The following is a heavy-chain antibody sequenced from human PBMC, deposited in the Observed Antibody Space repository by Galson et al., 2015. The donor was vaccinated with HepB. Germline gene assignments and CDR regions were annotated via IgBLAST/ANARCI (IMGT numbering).Heavy chain of an antibody. CDR1: GGSISNTYY. CDR3: VSLGATDDSTDS. Sequence: SETLSLTCTVSGGSISNTYYWAWIRQPPGRGLEWIGMISYTGRTYSKPSLKSRVTISVDTSKNQFSLRLNSMTAADSAVYFCVSLGATDDSTDSWGQGTLVTVSS. CDR2: ISYTGRT. J-gene: IGHJ5*01. V-gene: IGHV4-39*01. D-gene: IGHD1-26*01.